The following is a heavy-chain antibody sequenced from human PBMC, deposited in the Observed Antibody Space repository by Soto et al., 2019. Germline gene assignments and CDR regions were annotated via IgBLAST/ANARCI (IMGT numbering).Heavy chain of an antibody. CDR2: IYYTGST. Sequence: SETLSLTCTVSGASISSFYWGWIRQPPGKGLEWIAYIYYTGSTKYNPSLKSRVTISVDTSKNQFSLKLSSVTAADTAVYYCARHGFSTVIKYYFDYWGQGTLVTVSS. CDR3: ARHGFSTVIKYYFDY. CDR1: GASISSFY. J-gene: IGHJ4*02. V-gene: IGHV4-59*08. D-gene: IGHD4-17*01.